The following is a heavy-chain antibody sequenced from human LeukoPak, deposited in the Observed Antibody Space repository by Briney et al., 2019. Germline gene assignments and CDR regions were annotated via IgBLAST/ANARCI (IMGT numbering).Heavy chain of an antibody. D-gene: IGHD3-22*01. Sequence: ASVEVSCKASGYTFTSYYMHWVRQAPGQGLEWMGIINPSGGSTSYAQKFQGRVTMTRDTSTSTVYMELSSLRSEDTAVYYCASTRPYDSSGSHYFDYWGQGTLVTVSS. V-gene: IGHV1-46*01. CDR3: ASTRPYDSSGSHYFDY. CDR2: INPSGGST. J-gene: IGHJ4*02. CDR1: GYTFTSYY.